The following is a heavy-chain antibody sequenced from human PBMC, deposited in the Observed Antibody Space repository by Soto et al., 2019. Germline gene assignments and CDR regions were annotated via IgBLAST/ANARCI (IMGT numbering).Heavy chain of an antibody. CDR3: ARGQEGVVATH. Sequence: QVQLQQWGAGLLKPSETLSLNCAVTGGSLSGYYWSWIRQPPGKGLEWIGEVKDGGHTNYSPSLRGPVHISSDTANNQFSLRLNSVTAADTGVYYCARGQEGVVATHWDQGSLVTVSS. J-gene: IGHJ4*02. D-gene: IGHD5-12*01. CDR1: GGSLSGYY. V-gene: IGHV4-34*01. CDR2: VKDGGHT.